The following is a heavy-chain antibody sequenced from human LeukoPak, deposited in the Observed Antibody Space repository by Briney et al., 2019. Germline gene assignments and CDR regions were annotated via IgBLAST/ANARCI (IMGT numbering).Heavy chain of an antibody. CDR1: GYTFTSYG. CDR3: ARFIVVVPAAPCFDY. Sequence: ASVKVSCKASGYTFTSYGISWVRQAPGQGLEWMGWISAYNGNTNYAQKLQGRVTMTTDTSTSTAYMELRSLRSDDTAVYYCARFIVVVPAAPCFDYWGQGTLVTVSS. J-gene: IGHJ4*02. D-gene: IGHD2-2*01. V-gene: IGHV1-18*01. CDR2: ISAYNGNT.